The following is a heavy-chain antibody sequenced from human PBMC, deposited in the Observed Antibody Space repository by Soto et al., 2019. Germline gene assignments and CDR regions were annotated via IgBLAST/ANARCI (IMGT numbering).Heavy chain of an antibody. V-gene: IGHV4-59*01. CDR3: ARASMTAIAMDV. D-gene: IGHD2-21*02. Sequence: KPSETLSLTCTVSGGSISDYYWTWIRQPPGKGLEWIGYIYYTGTIHYNPSLKGRVTISIDTSKRQFSLKLTSVTAADTAVYYCARASMTAIAMDVWGQGTTVTVSS. CDR1: GGSISDYY. J-gene: IGHJ6*02. CDR2: IYYTGTI.